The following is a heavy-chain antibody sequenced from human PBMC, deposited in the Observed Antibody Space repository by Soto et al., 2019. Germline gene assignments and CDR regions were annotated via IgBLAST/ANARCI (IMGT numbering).Heavy chain of an antibody. CDR1: GLIFSDYH. Sequence: EVQLVESGGGLVQPGGSLRLSCAASGLIFSDYHMDWVRQAPGKGLEWVGRIRRKAKSYTTEYAASVKGRFTISRDDSKKSLYLQMNRLKTEDTAVYYCAMLGGWSGGSNDMDVWGQGTTVTVSS. J-gene: IGHJ6*02. CDR3: AMLGGWSGGSNDMDV. CDR2: IRRKAKSYTT. D-gene: IGHD6-19*01. V-gene: IGHV3-72*01.